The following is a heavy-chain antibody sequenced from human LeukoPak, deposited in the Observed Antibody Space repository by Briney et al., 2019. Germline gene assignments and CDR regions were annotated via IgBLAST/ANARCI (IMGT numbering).Heavy chain of an antibody. V-gene: IGHV4-59*08. CDR1: GGSISSYY. CDR3: ARLGYCSGGSCYPEYYFDY. CDR2: IYYSGST. Sequence: SETLSLTCTVSGGSISSYYWSWIRQPPGKGLEWIVYIYYSGSTNYNPSLKSRVTISVDTSKNQFSLKLSSVTAADTAVYYCARLGYCSGGSCYPEYYFDYWGQGTLVTVSS. D-gene: IGHD2-15*01. J-gene: IGHJ4*02.